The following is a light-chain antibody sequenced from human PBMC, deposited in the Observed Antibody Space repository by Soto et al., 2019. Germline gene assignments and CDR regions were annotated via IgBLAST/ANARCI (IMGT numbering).Light chain of an antibody. J-gene: IGKJ5*01. CDR1: QGISSY. V-gene: IGKV1-9*01. CDR2: AAS. CDR3: QGLNDYPIT. Sequence: DNQLTQSPSFLSASVGDRVTITCRSSQGISSYLAWYQQKPGKAPKFLIYAASTLRGAVPSRFSGSGSGTEFTLTISSLQPEDFATYYCQGLNDYPITFGQGTRLEIK.